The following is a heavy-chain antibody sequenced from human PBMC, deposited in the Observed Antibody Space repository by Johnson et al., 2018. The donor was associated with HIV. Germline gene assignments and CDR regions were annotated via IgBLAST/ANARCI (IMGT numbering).Heavy chain of an antibody. CDR1: GFTFSNAW. CDR2: IKSKTDGGTT. V-gene: IGHV3-15*01. Sequence: VQLVESGGGLVKPGGSLRLSCAASGFTFSNAWMSWVRQAPGKGLEWVGRIKSKTDGGTTDYAAPMKGRFTISRDDSKNTLYLQMNSLKIEDTAVYYCTDYNFWTKRAFDIWGQGTMVTVSS. CDR3: TDYNFWTKRAFDI. D-gene: IGHD3-3*01. J-gene: IGHJ3*02.